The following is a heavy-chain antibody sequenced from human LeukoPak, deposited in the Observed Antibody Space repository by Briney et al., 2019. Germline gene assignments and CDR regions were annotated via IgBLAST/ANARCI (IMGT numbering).Heavy chain of an antibody. CDR1: GGTFSSYA. J-gene: IGHJ4*02. CDR2: IIPILGIA. V-gene: IGHV1-69*04. D-gene: IGHD3-22*01. Sequence: PVKVSCKASGGTFSSYAISWVRQAPGQGLEWMGRIIPILGIANYAQKFQGRVTITADKSTSTVYMELSSLRSEDTAVYYCARSSDSSGYAPTFDFWGQGTLVIVSS. CDR3: ARSSDSSGYAPTFDF.